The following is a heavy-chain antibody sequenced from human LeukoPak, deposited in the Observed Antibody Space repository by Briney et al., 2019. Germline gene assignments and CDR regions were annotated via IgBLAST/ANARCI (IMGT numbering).Heavy chain of an antibody. Sequence: PGGSLRLSCAASGFTFSSYGMHWVRQAPGKGLEWVAFIRDDGNNKYYADSVKGRLTISRDNSKNTLYLQMNSLRTEDTAVYYCAKGNYGSGIFDYWGQGTLVTVSS. CDR3: AKGNYGSGIFDY. D-gene: IGHD3-10*01. CDR2: IRDDGNNK. J-gene: IGHJ4*02. V-gene: IGHV3-30*02. CDR1: GFTFSSYG.